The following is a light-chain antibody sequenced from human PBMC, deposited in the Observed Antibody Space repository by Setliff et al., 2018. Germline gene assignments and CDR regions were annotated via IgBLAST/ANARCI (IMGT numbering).Light chain of an antibody. J-gene: IGLJ1*01. CDR1: SSDVGDYNS. CDR2: EVS. Sequence: QSALTQPASVSGSPGQSITISCTGTSSDVGDYNSVSWYQQHPGKAPKLMIYEVSKRPSGVPDRFSGSKSGNTASLIISGLQAEDEADYYCSSYVGGNNFVFGSGTKVTVL. V-gene: IGLV2-8*01. CDR3: SSYVGGNNFV.